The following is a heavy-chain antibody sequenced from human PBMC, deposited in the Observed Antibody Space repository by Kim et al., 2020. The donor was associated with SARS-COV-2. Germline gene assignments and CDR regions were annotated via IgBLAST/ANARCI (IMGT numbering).Heavy chain of an antibody. D-gene: IGHD1-1*01. CDR1: GGTFSSYA. J-gene: IGHJ4*02. Sequence: SVKVSCKASGGTFSSYAISWVRQAPGQGLEWMGGIIPIFGTANYAQKFQGRVTITADESTSTAYMELSSLRSEDTAVYYCARAVGNWNDVAAFDYWGQGTLVTVSS. V-gene: IGHV1-69*13. CDR3: ARAVGNWNDVAAFDY. CDR2: IIPIFGTA.